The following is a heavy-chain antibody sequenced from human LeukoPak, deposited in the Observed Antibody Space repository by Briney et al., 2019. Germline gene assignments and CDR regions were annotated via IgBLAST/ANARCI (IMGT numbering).Heavy chain of an antibody. V-gene: IGHV5-51*01. J-gene: IGHJ4*02. CDR3: ARHRPNYGDFDLNDF. Sequence: GESLKISCKGSGYSFTSYWIGWVRQMPGKGLEWMGIIYPGDSDIRYSPSFQGQVTISADKSISTAYLQWTSLKASDTAMYYCARHRPNYGDFDLNDFWGQGTLVTVSS. CDR2: IYPGDSDI. D-gene: IGHD4-17*01. CDR1: GYSFTSYW.